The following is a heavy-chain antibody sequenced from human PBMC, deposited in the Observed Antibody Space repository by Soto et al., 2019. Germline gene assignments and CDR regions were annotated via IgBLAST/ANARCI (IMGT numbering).Heavy chain of an antibody. CDR3: ARRLSGWYYGMDV. CDR1: GFTFGDYA. CDR2: IRSKAYGGTT. J-gene: IGHJ6*02. D-gene: IGHD6-19*01. Sequence: QPGGSLRLSCTASGFTFGDYAMNWFRQAPGKGLEWVSFIRSKAYGGTTENAASVKGRFTISRDDSKSIAYLQMNSLKTEDTAVYYCARRLSGWYYGMDVWGQGTKVTVSS. V-gene: IGHV3-49*03.